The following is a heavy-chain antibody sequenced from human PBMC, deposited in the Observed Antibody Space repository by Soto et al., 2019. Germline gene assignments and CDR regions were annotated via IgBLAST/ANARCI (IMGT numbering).Heavy chain of an antibody. CDR1: GGSISSSSYY. V-gene: IGHV4-39*01. D-gene: IGHD3-10*01. Sequence: SETLSLTCTVSGGSISSSSYYWGWIRQPPGKGREWIGSIYYSGSTYSNPSLKSRVTISVDTSKNQFSLKLSSVTAADTAVYYCARIMVRGVITSYYYGMDVWGQGTTVTVSS. J-gene: IGHJ6*02. CDR3: ARIMVRGVITSYYYGMDV. CDR2: IYYSGST.